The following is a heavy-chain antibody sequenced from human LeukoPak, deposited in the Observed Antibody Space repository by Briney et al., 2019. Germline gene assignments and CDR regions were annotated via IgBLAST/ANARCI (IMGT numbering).Heavy chain of an antibody. CDR2: INPNSGGT. J-gene: IGHJ5*02. V-gene: IGHV1-2*02. CDR1: GYTFTGYY. D-gene: IGHD3-10*01. CDR3: ARDSGDYYGSGIFRWFDP. Sequence: GASVQVSCKASGYTFTGYYMHWVRQAPGQGPEWMGCINPNSGGTNYAQKFQGRVTMTRDTSISTAYMELSRLRSDDTAVYYCARDSGDYYGSGIFRWFDPWGQGTLVTVSS.